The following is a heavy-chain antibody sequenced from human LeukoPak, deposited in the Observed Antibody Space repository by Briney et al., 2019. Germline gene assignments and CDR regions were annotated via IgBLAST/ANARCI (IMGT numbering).Heavy chain of an antibody. CDR1: GYTFTSYY. CDR3: ARGGGYGELS. J-gene: IGHJ5*02. CDR2: LTPSGGST. D-gene: IGHD3-10*01. Sequence: ASVKVSCKASGYTFTSYYMHWARHPPGHGPQWMGILTPSGGSTTYAQKFQGRVTMTRDTSTSTVYMELSSLRSEDTAVYYCARGGGYGELSWGQGTLVTVSS. V-gene: IGHV1-46*01.